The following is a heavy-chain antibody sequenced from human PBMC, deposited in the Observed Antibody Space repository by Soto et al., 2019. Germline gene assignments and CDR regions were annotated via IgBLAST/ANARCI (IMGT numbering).Heavy chain of an antibody. V-gene: IGHV4-4*02. CDR2: IDHSGST. Sequence: QVQLQESGPGLVKPSGTLSLTCAVSSGSISSSNWWSWVRQPPGKGLEWIGEIDHSGSTNYNPSLKSRVTISVDKSKNLFSLKLSSVTAADTAVYYCARAGVVVPAAMPDADAFDIWGQGTMVTVSS. CDR1: SGSISSSNW. D-gene: IGHD2-2*01. J-gene: IGHJ3*02. CDR3: ARAGVVVPAAMPDADAFDI.